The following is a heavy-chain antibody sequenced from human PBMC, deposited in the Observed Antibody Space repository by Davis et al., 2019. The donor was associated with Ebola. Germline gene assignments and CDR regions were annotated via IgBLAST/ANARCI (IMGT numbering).Heavy chain of an antibody. J-gene: IGHJ4*02. CDR1: GFTFTSYW. Sequence: GESLKISCAASGFTFTSYWMSWVRQAPGKGLEWVANIKRDGSEKSYVDSVKGRFTISRDNSKNTLYLQMNSLRAEDTAVYYCATTPQYSSGQNKPFDYWGQGTLVTVSS. V-gene: IGHV3-7*01. CDR3: ATTPQYSSGQNKPFDY. CDR2: IKRDGSEK. D-gene: IGHD6-19*01.